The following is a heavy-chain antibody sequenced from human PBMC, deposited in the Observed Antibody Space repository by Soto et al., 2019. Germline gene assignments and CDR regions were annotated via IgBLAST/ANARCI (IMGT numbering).Heavy chain of an antibody. J-gene: IGHJ4*02. CDR1: GGTFSSYT. CDR2: IIPILGIA. CDR3: ARGSNLPFDY. V-gene: IGHV1-69*02. D-gene: IGHD2-2*01. Sequence: QVQLVQSGAEVKKPGSSVKVSCKASGGTFSSYTISWVRQAPGQGLEWMGRIIPILGIANYAQKFQGRVXIXXDKSTSTAYMELSSLRSEDTAVYYCARGSNLPFDYWGQGTLVTVSS.